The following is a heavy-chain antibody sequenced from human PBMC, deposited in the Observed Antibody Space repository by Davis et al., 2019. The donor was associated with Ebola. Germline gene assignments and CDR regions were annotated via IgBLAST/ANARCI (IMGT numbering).Heavy chain of an antibody. V-gene: IGHV4-34*01. CDR3: ARGSGTVLVGFDP. CDR1: GGSFSGYY. Sequence: SETLSLTCAVYGGSFSGYYWSWIRQPPGKGLEWIGEINHSGSTNYNPSLKSRFTISVDTSKNQFSLKLSSVTAADTAVYYCARGSGTVLVGFDPWGQGTLVTVSA. J-gene: IGHJ5*02. D-gene: IGHD2-8*02. CDR2: INHSGST.